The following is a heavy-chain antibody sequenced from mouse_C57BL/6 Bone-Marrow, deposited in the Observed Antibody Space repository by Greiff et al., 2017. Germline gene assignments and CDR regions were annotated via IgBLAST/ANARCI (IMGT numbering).Heavy chain of an antibody. CDR3: ARSDYPYYYAMDY. D-gene: IGHD5-5*01. CDR1: GYTFTSYW. J-gene: IGHJ4*01. Sequence: QVQLQQPGAELVKPGASVQLSCKASGYTFTSYWMHWVKQRPGQGLEWIGMIHPNSGSTNYNEKFKSKATLTVDKSSSTAYMQLSSLTSEDSAVYYCARSDYPYYYAMDYWGQGTSVTVSS. V-gene: IGHV1-64*01. CDR2: IHPNSGST.